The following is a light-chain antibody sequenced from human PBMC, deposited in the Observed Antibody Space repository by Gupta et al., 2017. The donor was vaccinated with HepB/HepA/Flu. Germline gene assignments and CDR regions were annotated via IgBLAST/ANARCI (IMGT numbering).Light chain of an antibody. CDR1: QSVNNY. CDR2: DTS. V-gene: IGKV3-11*01. J-gene: IGKJ3*01. Sequence: EIVLTQSPATLSLSPGERATLSCRASQSVNNYLAWYQQKAGQAPRLLIYDTSKRVTGIPARFSGSGSGTDFTLTISSLEPEDVAVYYCQERSNWPSFTFGPGTKVDIK. CDR3: QERSNWPSFT.